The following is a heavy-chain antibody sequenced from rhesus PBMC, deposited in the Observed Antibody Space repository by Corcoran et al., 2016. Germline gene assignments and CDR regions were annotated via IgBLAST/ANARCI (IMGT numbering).Heavy chain of an antibody. V-gene: IGHV4S14*01. J-gene: IGHJ2*01. D-gene: IGHD5-42*01. Sequence: QVQLQESGPGLVKPSETLSLTCAVSGYSISSGYYWGWIRHPPGKGLEWIGCIYGSGGSTYLNPALKSRVTLSVDTSKNQFSLKLSSVTAADTAVYYCARVGSSWSEWDTVGTEWYFDLWGPGTPITISS. CDR1: GYSISSGYY. CDR2: IYGSGGST. CDR3: ARVGSSWSEWDTVGTEWYFDL.